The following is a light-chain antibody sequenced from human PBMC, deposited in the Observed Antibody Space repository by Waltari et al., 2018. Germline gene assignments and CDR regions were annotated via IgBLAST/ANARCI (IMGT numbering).Light chain of an antibody. Sequence: QSVLTRPPSASGTPGQRVTISCSGSSSNIGSNTVNWYQQLPGTAPKLLTYSNNRRPSGVPDLFSGSKSGTSASLAISGLQPEDEADYYCAAWDDSLNGSIYVFGTGTRVTVL. CDR2: SNN. J-gene: IGLJ1*01. V-gene: IGLV1-44*01. CDR3: AAWDDSLNGSIYV. CDR1: SSNIGSNT.